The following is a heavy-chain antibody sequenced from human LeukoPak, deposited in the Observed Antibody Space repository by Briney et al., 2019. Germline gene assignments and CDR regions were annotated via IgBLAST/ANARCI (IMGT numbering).Heavy chain of an antibody. V-gene: IGHV4-59*11. D-gene: IGHD3-22*01. CDR3: ARLLDNDISGGPDTFYV. CDR2: VSYTGRT. CDR1: GGSLSGHY. Sequence: SETLSLTCTVSGGSLSGHYWSWIRQPPGKRLEWIGYVSYTGRTKYNPSLQSRVTISIDTSKSQFSLKLTSVTSADTAVYSCARLLDNDISGGPDTFYVWGQVTTVIVSS. J-gene: IGHJ3*01.